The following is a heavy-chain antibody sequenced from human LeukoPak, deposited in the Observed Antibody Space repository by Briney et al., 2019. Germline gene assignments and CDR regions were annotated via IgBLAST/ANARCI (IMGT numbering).Heavy chain of an antibody. CDR2: IIPILGIA. CDR3: AREGDGYNDYYYYGMDV. CDR1: GGTFSSYA. Sequence: SVKVSCKASGGTFSSYAISWVRQAPGQGLEWMGRIIPILGIANYAQKFQGRVTITADKSTSTAYMELSNLRSEDTAVYYCAREGDGYNDYYYYGMDVWGQGTTVTVSS. J-gene: IGHJ6*02. V-gene: IGHV1-69*04. D-gene: IGHD5-24*01.